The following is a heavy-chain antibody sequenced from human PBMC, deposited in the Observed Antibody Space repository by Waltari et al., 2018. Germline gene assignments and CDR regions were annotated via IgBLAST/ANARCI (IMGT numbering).Heavy chain of an antibody. J-gene: IGHJ2*01. CDR3: ARGGPGWYFDL. CDR1: GFTVSTNY. CDR2: IYTGGST. Sequence: EVQVVESGGGLIQPGGSLRLSCAASGFTVSTNYMRWVRQAPGKGLGWVSVIYTGGSTYYADAVKGRFTISRDDSKNTLYLQMNSLRGDDTAVYYCARGGPGWYFDLWGRGALVTVSS. V-gene: IGHV3-53*01.